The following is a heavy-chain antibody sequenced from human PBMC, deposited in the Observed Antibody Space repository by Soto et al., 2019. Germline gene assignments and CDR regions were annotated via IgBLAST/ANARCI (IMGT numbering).Heavy chain of an antibody. D-gene: IGHD5-12*01. V-gene: IGHV3-21*01. CDR3: ATWPAGRWLTSPAA. CDR1: GFSFSSYS. J-gene: IGHJ5*02. CDR2: ISSSSSYI. Sequence: PGGSLRLSCAASGFSFSSYSMNWVRQAPGKGLEWVSSISSSSSYIYYADSVKGRFTISRDNAKNSLYLQMNSLRAEDTAVYYCATWPAGRWLTSPAAWGQGTLVTVSS.